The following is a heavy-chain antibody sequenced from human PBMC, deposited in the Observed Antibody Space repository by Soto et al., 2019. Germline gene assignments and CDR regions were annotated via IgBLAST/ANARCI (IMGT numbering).Heavy chain of an antibody. V-gene: IGHV3-33*01. J-gene: IGHJ4*02. Sequence: VQLVESGGGVVQPGRSLRLSCAPSGFTFRTYGMYWVRQAPGKGLEWVAVIWYDASNKYYADSVKGRFTISRDNSENTLYLQMNSLRAEDTAVYYCARGRVDGGELDLWGQGTLVTVSS. CDR3: ARGRVDGGELDL. CDR2: IWYDASNK. CDR1: GFTFRTYG. D-gene: IGHD1-26*01.